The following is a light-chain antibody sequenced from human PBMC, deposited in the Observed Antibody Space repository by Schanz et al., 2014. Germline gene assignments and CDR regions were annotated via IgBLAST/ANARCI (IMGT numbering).Light chain of an antibody. J-gene: IGKJ2*01. V-gene: IGKV1-16*01. CDR2: SAS. Sequence: SQLTQSPSSLSASVGDIVTITCRASEDIRTYLAWYQQKPGKAPRLLIYSASTLQSGVPSRFSGSGSGTDFSLTINSLQPDDFATYYCQQYNSYPYTFGQGTKLEIK. CDR3: QQYNSYPYT. CDR1: EDIRTY.